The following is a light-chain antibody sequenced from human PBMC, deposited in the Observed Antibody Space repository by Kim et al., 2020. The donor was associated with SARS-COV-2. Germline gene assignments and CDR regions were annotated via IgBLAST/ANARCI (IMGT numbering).Light chain of an antibody. CDR1: QGISSY. Sequence: ASTGDRVTITRGASQGISSYLAWYKQKPGKAPKLLIYAASTLQSGVSSRFSGSGSGTDYTLTISCLQSEDFATYYCQQYYSYTPTFGGGTKVDIK. J-gene: IGKJ4*01. CDR3: QQYYSYTPT. CDR2: AAS. V-gene: IGKV1-8*01.